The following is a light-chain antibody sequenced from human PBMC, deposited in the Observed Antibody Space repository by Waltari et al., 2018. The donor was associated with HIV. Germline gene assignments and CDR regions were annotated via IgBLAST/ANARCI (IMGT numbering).Light chain of an antibody. CDR1: NSNIGRNF. CDR2: RNS. J-gene: IGLJ1*01. V-gene: IGLV1-47*01. Sequence: QPDLTQPPSLSGTPGQRLTIPCSGNNSNIGRNFVYWYRQVPGTAPRLLVYRNSQRRSGDVDRWSGSRSGASASLVMVGLRVDDEGDDYCASWDDGLRGHVFGGGTTVSV. CDR3: ASWDDGLRGHV.